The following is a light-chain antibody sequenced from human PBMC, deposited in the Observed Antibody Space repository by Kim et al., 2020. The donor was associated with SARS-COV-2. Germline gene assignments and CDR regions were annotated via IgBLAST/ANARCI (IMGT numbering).Light chain of an antibody. J-gene: IGLJ1*01. Sequence: QSVTISCVGTNSDIGSYSRVSWYQQSPGTAPKLVIYGVINRPSGVPDRFSGARSGNMASLTISGLQAEDEADYYCISYTTSNTLVFGSGTKVTVL. V-gene: IGLV2-18*02. CDR2: GVI. CDR3: ISYTTSNTLV. CDR1: NSDIGSYSR.